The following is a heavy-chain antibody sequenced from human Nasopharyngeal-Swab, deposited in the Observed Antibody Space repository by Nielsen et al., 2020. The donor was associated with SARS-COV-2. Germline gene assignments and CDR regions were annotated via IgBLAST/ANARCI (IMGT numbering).Heavy chain of an antibody. D-gene: IGHD5-18*01. V-gene: IGHV3-9*01. CDR2: ITWNSGNK. J-gene: IGHJ4*02. CDR1: GFMFSNYA. Sequence: SLKISCTASGFMFSNYAMHWVRQPPGKGLEWVSGITWNSGNKGYAESVQGRFTISRDNARNSLYLQMDSLRAEDTALYFCAKARRTDTYGFECFDHWGQGTLVTVSS. CDR3: AKARRTDTYGFECFDH.